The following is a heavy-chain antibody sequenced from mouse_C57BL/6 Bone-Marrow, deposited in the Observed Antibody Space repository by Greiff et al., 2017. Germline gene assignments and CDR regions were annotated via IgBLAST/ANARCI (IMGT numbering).Heavy chain of an antibody. CDR1: GYTFTSYW. D-gene: IGHD2-4*01. J-gene: IGHJ4*01. CDR3: ARDSYDYDGDYYAMDY. CDR2: IDPSDSYT. Sequence: QVQLQQPGAELVKPGASVKLSCKASGYTFTSYWMQWVKQRPGQGLEWIGEIDPSDSYTNYNQKFTGKATLTVDTSSSTAYMQLSSLTSEDSAVYYCARDSYDYDGDYYAMDYWGQGTSVTVSS. V-gene: IGHV1-50*01.